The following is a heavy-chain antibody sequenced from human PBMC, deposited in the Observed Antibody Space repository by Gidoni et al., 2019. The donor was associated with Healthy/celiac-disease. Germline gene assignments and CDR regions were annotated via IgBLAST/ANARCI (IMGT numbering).Heavy chain of an antibody. CDR3: AKGVDYDFWSGYPHYFDY. CDR1: GFTFDDYA. D-gene: IGHD3-3*01. V-gene: IGHV3-9*01. Sequence: EVQLVESGGGLVQPGRSLRLSCSASGFTFDDYAMHWVRQAPGKGLEWVSGISWNSGSIGYADSVKGRFTISRDNAKNSLYLQMNSLRAEDTALYYCAKGVDYDFWSGYPHYFDYWGQGTLVTVSS. CDR2: ISWNSGSI. J-gene: IGHJ4*02.